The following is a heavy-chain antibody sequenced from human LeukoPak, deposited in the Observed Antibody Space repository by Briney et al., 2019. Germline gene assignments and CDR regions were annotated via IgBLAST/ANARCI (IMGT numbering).Heavy chain of an antibody. D-gene: IGHD5-12*01. V-gene: IGHV4-39*07. J-gene: IGHJ6*03. CDR3: ARDREYSGYYYYYMDV. Sequence: SETLSLTCTVSGGSITSSSYYWGWIRQPPGKGLEWIGSIYYSGSTHYSPSVKSRVTISVDMSKNQFSLKLSSGTAADTAVYYYARDREYSGYYYYYMDVWGKGTTVTISS. CDR1: GGSITSSSYY. CDR2: IYYSGST.